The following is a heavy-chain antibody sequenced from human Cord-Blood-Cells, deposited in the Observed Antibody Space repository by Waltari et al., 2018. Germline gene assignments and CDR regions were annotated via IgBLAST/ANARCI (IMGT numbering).Heavy chain of an antibody. CDR3: AKVAGNRNYYYYYYMDV. CDR1: GFTFSSYA. D-gene: IGHD1-1*01. V-gene: IGHV3-23*01. CDR2: ISDSGGST. Sequence: VQLLESGGGLVQPGGSLRLSCAASGFTFSSYAMSWVRQAPGKGLVWVSAISDSGGSTYYADAVKGRFTISRDNSKNTLYLQMNSLRAEDTAVYYCAKVAGNRNYYYYYYMDVWGKGTTVTVSS. J-gene: IGHJ6*03.